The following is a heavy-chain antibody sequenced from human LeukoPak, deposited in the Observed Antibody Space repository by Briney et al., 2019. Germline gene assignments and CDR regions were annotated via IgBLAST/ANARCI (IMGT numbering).Heavy chain of an antibody. D-gene: IGHD3-22*01. Sequence: GGSLRLSCAASGFTVSSNYMSWVRQAPGKGLEWVSVIYSGGSTYYADSVKGRFTISRDNSKNTLYLQMNSLRVEDTAVYYCARASRDSSGYYPDYWGQGTLVTVSS. CDR1: GFTVSSNY. J-gene: IGHJ4*02. CDR3: ARASRDSSGYYPDY. V-gene: IGHV3-66*01. CDR2: IYSGGST.